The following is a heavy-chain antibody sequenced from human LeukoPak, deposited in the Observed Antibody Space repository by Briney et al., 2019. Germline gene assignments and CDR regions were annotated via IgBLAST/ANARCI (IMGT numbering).Heavy chain of an antibody. CDR2: THYRGDI. V-gene: IGHV4-59*02. CDR3: GRNLGSGSDH. CDR1: GASVSSDC. D-gene: IGHD3-10*01. J-gene: IGHJ4*02. Sequence: SETLSLTCSVSGASVSSDCWNWIRQSPERGLEWIGYTHYRGDINYNPSLKSRLTMSVDASSNQVSLKLSSVTAADAAVYYCGRNLGSGSDHWGQGTLVTVSS.